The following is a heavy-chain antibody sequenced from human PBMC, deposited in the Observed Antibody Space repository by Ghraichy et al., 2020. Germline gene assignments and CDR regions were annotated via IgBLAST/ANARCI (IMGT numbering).Heavy chain of an antibody. CDR1: GGSFSGYY. J-gene: IGHJ4*02. CDR3: ASGRRVRPFDY. V-gene: IGHV4-34*01. CDR2: INHSGST. Sequence: SETLSLTCAVYGGSFSGYYWSWIRQPPGKGLEWIGEINHSGSTNYNPSLKSRVTISVDTSKNQFSLKLSSVTAADTAVYYCASGRRVRPFDYWGQGTLVTVSS.